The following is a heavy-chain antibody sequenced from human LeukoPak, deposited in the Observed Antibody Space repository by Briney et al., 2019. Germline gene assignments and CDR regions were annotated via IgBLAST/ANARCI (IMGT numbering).Heavy chain of an antibody. Sequence: GESLKISCKGSGYSFTSYWIGWVRQMPGKGLECMGIIYPGDSDTRYSPSFQGQVTISADKSISTAYLQWSSLKASDTAMYYCARQNYYYDSSRDFDYWGQGTLVTVSS. J-gene: IGHJ4*02. D-gene: IGHD3-22*01. CDR2: IYPGDSDT. CDR1: GYSFTSYW. V-gene: IGHV5-51*01. CDR3: ARQNYYYDSSRDFDY.